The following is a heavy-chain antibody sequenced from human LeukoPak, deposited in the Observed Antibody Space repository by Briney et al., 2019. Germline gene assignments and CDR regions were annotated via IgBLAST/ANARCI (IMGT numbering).Heavy chain of an antibody. V-gene: IGHV6-1*01. CDR2: TYYRSKWYN. D-gene: IGHD2-8*01. Sequence: SQTLSLTCAISGDSVSSNSAAWNWIRQSQSRGLEWLGRTYYRSKWYNDYAVSVKRGITINPDTSKNQFSLQLNSVTPEDTAVSYWARDTQMGAFDIWGQGTMVTVSS. CDR3: ARDTQMGAFDI. J-gene: IGHJ3*02. CDR1: GDSVSSNSAA.